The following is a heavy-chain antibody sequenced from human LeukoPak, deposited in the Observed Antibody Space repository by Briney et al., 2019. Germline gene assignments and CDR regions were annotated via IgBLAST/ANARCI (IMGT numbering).Heavy chain of an antibody. CDR3: ASIIVGATRDFDY. CDR1: GFTFSSYA. CDR2: ICGSGGST. D-gene: IGHD1-26*01. J-gene: IGHJ4*02. V-gene: IGHV3-23*01. Sequence: QPGGSLRLSCAACGFTFSSYAMSWVRQAPGKGLEWVSAICGSGGSTYYADSVKGRFTISRDNSKDTLYLQMNSLRAEDTAVYYCASIIVGATRDFDYWGQGTLVTVSS.